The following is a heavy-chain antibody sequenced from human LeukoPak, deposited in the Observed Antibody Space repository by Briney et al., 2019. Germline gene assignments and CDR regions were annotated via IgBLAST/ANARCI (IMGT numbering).Heavy chain of an antibody. J-gene: IGHJ4*02. D-gene: IGHD2-8*02. CDR2: ISDSGGTT. CDR1: GFTFSRYA. CDR3: MPRGYSAGY. Sequence: PGGSLRLSCAASGFTFSRYAMSWVRQAPGKGLEYVSAISDSGGTTHYSDSVKGRFTISRDNSKNTLYLQMNSLRAEDTAIYYCMPRGYSAGYWGQGALVTVSS. V-gene: IGHV3-23*01.